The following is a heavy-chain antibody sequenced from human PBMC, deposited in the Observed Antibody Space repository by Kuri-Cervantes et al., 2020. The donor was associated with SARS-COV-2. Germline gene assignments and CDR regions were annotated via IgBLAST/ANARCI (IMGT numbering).Heavy chain of an antibody. V-gene: IGHV3-30*02. J-gene: IGHJ6*01. Sequence: GESLKISCAASGFTFSYYGMHWVRQAPGKGLEWVGFVRRDGSNYYYADSVKGRFTISRDNSKNTLYLQMNSLRAEDTAVYYCAKGAYYYDSSGYTYYYGMDVWGQGTTVTGAS. CDR2: VRRDGSNY. CDR1: GFTFSYYG. D-gene: IGHD3-22*01. CDR3: AKGAYYYDSSGYTYYYGMDV.